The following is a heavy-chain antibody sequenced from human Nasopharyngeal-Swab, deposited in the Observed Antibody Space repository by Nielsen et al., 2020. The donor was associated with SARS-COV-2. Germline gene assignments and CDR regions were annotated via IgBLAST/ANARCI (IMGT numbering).Heavy chain of an antibody. Sequence: GGSLRLSCAASGSTFSSYAMNWVRQGPGKGLEWVSEISGSGGTTYYADSVKGRFTISRDNSKNTLHLQMNSLRVEDTGVYYCAKDLHSSSWPVGYWGQGTLVTVSS. CDR3: AKDLHSSSWPVGY. V-gene: IGHV3-23*01. D-gene: IGHD6-6*01. CDR1: GSTFSSYA. CDR2: ISGSGGTT. J-gene: IGHJ4*02.